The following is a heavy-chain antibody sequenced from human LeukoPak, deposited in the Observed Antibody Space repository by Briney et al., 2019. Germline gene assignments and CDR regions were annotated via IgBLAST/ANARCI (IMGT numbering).Heavy chain of an antibody. Sequence: PGGSLRLSCAASGFTFGDYWRSWVRQAAGKGLEWVGNIKKGGSEKYYVDSVKGRFTIARKNAKNYVYMQMNSLRAEDTAVYYCARDQGARCDYWGQGTLVTVSS. D-gene: IGHD1-26*01. CDR2: IKKGGSEK. CDR3: ARDQGARCDY. V-gene: IGHV3-7*01. J-gene: IGHJ4*02. CDR1: GFTFGDYW.